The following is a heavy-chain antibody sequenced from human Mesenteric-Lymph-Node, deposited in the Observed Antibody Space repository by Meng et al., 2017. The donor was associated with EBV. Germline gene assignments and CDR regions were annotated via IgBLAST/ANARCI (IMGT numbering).Heavy chain of an antibody. J-gene: IGHJ4*02. CDR2: IWWDDDK. D-gene: IGHD5-24*01. CDR3: GHILWYEEMYFDS. CDR1: GFSLSTSGVG. V-gene: IGHV2-5*02. Sequence: QITLKESGPTLVKPXXTLTLTXPFSGFSLSTSGVGVGWIRQPPGRALEWLSLIWWDDDKRYSPSLKSRLTVTKDTSKNQVVLTMTNLDPVDTATYFCGHILWYEEMYFDSGGQGTLVTVSS.